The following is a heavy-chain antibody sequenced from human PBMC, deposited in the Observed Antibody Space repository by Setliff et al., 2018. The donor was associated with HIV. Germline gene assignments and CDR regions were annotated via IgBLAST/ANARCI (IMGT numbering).Heavy chain of an antibody. CDR3: VRPSFGIGGGSMFDS. V-gene: IGHV4-34*01. D-gene: IGHD3-3*01. CDR2: VHYGGSI. Sequence: KASETLSLTCAVYGGSFSDYYWSWIRQPPGKGLEWIASVHYGGSIFYNPSLKSRVTLSVGTSKRQFFLNLSSATTADTAMYYCVRPSFGIGGGSMFDSWGQGIVVTVSS. J-gene: IGHJ4*02. CDR1: GGSFSDYY.